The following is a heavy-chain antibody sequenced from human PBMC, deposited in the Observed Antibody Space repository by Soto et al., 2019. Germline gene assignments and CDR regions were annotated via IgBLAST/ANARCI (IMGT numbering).Heavy chain of an antibody. D-gene: IGHD3-3*01. CDR3: ARTITIFGVVIIPVAMDV. Sequence: GASVKVSCKASGYTFTSYGISWVRQAPGQGLEWMGWISAYNGNTNYAQKLQGRATMTTDTSTSTAYMELRSLRSDDTAVYYCARTITIFGVVIIPVAMDVWGKGTTVTVSS. V-gene: IGHV1-18*01. CDR2: ISAYNGNT. CDR1: GYTFTSYG. J-gene: IGHJ6*04.